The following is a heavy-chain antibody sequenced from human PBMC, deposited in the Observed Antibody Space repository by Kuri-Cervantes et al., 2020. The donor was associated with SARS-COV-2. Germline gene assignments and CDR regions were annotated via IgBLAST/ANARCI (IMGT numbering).Heavy chain of an antibody. V-gene: IGHV1-18*04. Sequence: GSVKVSCKASGYTFTSYGISWVRQAPGQGLEWMGWISAYNGNTNYAQKLQGRVTINADESTSTAYMELSSLRSEDTAVYYCARSWWELLAGRGYYYYGMDVWGQGTTVTVSS. J-gene: IGHJ6*02. CDR3: ARSWWELLAGRGYYYYGMDV. D-gene: IGHD1-26*01. CDR1: GYTFTSYG. CDR2: ISAYNGNT.